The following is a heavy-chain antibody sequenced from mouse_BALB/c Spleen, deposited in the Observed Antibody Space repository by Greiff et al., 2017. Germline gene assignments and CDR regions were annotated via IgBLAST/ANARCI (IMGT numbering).Heavy chain of an antibody. CDR2: ISSGGST. CDR3: ARREGDYYYGRKLGLGY. V-gene: IGHV5-6-5*01. CDR1: GFTFSSYA. J-gene: IGHJ2*01. D-gene: IGHD1-1*01. Sequence: EVHLVESGGGLVKPGGSLKLSCAASGFTFSSYAMSWVRQTPEKRLEWVASISSGGSTYYPDSVKGRFTISRDNARNILYLQMSSLRSENTAMYYCARREGDYYYGRKLGLGYWGQGTTLTVSS.